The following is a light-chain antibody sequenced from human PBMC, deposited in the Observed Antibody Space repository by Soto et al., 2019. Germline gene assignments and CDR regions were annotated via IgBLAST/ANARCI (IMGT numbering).Light chain of an antibody. Sequence: DIQMTQSPSSLSASVGDRVTIACRMSQDISNCLNWYQQKPGKAPKLLIYDASNLETGVPSRFSGSGSGTDFTITISSLQPEDVATYYCQQYDDLPLTFGGGTKVEIK. V-gene: IGKV1-33*01. CDR3: QQYDDLPLT. J-gene: IGKJ4*01. CDR2: DAS. CDR1: QDISNC.